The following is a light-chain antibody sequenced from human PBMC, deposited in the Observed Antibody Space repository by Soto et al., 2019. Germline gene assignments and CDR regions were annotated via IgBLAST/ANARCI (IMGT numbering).Light chain of an antibody. Sequence: QSALTQPPSASACPGQSVTIACTGTSSDVGGYNYVSWFQQHPGKAPKLIIHEVNQRPSGVPDRFSGSKSGNTASLTVSGLQAEDEGTYYCSSYGGYNNVVFGTGTKVTVL. CDR3: SSYGGYNNVV. V-gene: IGLV2-8*01. CDR1: SSDVGGYNY. J-gene: IGLJ1*01. CDR2: EVN.